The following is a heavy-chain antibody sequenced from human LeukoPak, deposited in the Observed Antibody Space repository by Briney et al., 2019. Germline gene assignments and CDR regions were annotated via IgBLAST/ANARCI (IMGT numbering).Heavy chain of an antibody. CDR1: AFTFSSYG. D-gene: IGHD5-12*01. Sequence: PGRSLRLSCAPSAFTFSSYGMHRVRQAAGKGLEWVAVISNDGSNKYYADSVKGRFTISRDNSKNTLYLQMNSLRAEDTAVYYCAKGDKEWLRSPIDYWGQGTLVTVSS. J-gene: IGHJ4*02. CDR2: ISNDGSNK. CDR3: AKGDKEWLRSPIDY. V-gene: IGHV3-30*18.